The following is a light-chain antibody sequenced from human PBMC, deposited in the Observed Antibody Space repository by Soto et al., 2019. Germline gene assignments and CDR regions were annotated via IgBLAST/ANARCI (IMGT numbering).Light chain of an antibody. J-gene: IGLJ1*01. Sequence: QSALTQPASVSGSPGQSITISCTGTSSDVGGYNYVSWYQQYPGKAPKLMVYDVSNRPSGVSNRFSGSKSGNTASLTISGLXAEXEADYYCSSYTSSNTYVFGTGTKLTVL. V-gene: IGLV2-14*01. CDR1: SSDVGGYNY. CDR3: SSYTSSNTYV. CDR2: DVS.